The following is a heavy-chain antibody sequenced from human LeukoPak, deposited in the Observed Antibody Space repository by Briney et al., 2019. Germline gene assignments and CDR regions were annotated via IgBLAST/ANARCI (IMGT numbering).Heavy chain of an antibody. Sequence: SETLSLTCTVSGGSISSYYWSWIRQPPGKGLEWIGYIYYSGSTNYNPSLKSRVTISVDTSKNQFSLKLSSVTAADTAVYYCARVVSIAVAKCGMDVWGQGTTVTVSS. CDR1: GGSISSYY. CDR2: IYYSGST. CDR3: ARVVSIAVAKCGMDV. J-gene: IGHJ6*02. D-gene: IGHD6-19*01. V-gene: IGHV4-59*01.